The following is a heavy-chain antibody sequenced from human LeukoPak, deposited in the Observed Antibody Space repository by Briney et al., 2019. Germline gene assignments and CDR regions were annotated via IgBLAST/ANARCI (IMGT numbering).Heavy chain of an antibody. D-gene: IGHD3-22*01. CDR3: ARGDDSGYYDYFDY. CDR1: GFTFDSNY. Sequence: GGSLRLSCAASGFTFDSNYLSWVRQAPGKGLEWVSTTYTGGNTYYAASVKGRFTISRDFSKNTVFLHMNSLRAEDTAMYYCARGDDSGYYDYFDYWGQGALVTVSS. V-gene: IGHV3-53*01. J-gene: IGHJ4*02. CDR2: TYTGGNT.